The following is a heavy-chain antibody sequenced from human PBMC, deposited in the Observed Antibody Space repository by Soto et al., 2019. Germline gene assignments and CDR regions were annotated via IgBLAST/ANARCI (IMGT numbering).Heavy chain of an antibody. CDR3: ARGVISFGVYGDYAQGFAFDI. Sequence: ASVKVSCKASGYTFTGYYMHWVRQAPGQGLEWMGWINPNSGGTNYAQRFQGWVTMTRDTSISTAYMELSRLRSDDTAVYYCARGVISFGVYGDYAQGFAFDIWGQGTMVTVSS. V-gene: IGHV1-2*04. J-gene: IGHJ3*02. CDR1: GYTFTGYY. CDR2: INPNSGGT. D-gene: IGHD4-17*01.